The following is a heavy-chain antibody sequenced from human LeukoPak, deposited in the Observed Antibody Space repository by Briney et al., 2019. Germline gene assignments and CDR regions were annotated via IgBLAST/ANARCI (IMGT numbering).Heavy chain of an antibody. CDR2: ISSNGGST. V-gene: IGHV3-64*01. D-gene: IGHD6-13*01. J-gene: IGHJ4*02. CDR3: ARAYSAAGTSAFDY. CDR1: GFTFSSYA. Sequence: GGSLRLSCAASGFTFSSYAMHWVRQAPGKGLEYVSAISSNGGSTYYANSVKGRFTISRDNSKNTLYLQMGSLRAEDMAVYYCARAYSAAGTSAFDYWGQGTLVTVSS.